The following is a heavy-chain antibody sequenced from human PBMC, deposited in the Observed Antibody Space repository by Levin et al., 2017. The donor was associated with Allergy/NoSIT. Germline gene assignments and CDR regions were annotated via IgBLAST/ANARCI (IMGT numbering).Heavy chain of an antibody. CDR3: ARGGLGHPYYFDY. V-gene: IGHV4-59*01. CDR2: IYYSGST. D-gene: IGHD3-16*01. Sequence: PSETLSLTCTVSGGSISSYYWSWIRQPPGKGLEWIGYIYYSGSTNYNPSLKSRVTISVDTSKNQFSLKLSSVTAADTAVYYCARGGLGHPYYFDYWGQGTLVTVSS. CDR1: GGSISSYY. J-gene: IGHJ4*02.